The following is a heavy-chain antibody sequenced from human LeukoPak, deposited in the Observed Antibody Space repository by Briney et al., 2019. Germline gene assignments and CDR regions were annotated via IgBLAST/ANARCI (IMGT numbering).Heavy chain of an antibody. CDR3: AKERTTIVAFEY. Sequence: GGSRRLSCAASGFTFSSYGMHWVRQAPGKGLEWVAVISYDGKKKYYADSVQGRFTISRDNSRNTVGLQMNSLRPEDTAVYYCAKERTTIVAFEYWGQGILVTVSS. D-gene: IGHD2-21*01. V-gene: IGHV3-30*18. CDR1: GFTFSSYG. J-gene: IGHJ4*02. CDR2: ISYDGKKK.